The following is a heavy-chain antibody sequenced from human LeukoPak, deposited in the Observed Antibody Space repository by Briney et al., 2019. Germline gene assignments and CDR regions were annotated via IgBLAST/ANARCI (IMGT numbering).Heavy chain of an antibody. J-gene: IGHJ4*02. CDR3: VREDTPATANY. Sequence: GRSLRLSCAASGFTFSSYAMHWVRQAPGKGLEWVALISYDGSNIYYADSVKGRFTISRDNSKNTLYLQMNSLGAEDTAVYYCVREDTPATANYWGQGTLVTISS. V-gene: IGHV3-30*04. CDR1: GFTFSSYA. CDR2: ISYDGSNI. D-gene: IGHD2-21*02.